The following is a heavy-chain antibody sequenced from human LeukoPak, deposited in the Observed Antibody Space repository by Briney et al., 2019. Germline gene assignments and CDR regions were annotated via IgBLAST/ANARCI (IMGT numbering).Heavy chain of an antibody. CDR2: INSDGSST. V-gene: IGHV3-74*01. CDR3: TGGWAHDY. D-gene: IGHD1-26*01. Sequence: GGSLRLSCAASGFTFSIYAMSWVRQAPGKGLVWVSRINSDGSSTSYADSVQGRFTISRDNTKNTLYLQMNSLRVEDTAVYYCTGGWAHDYWGQGTLVTVSS. J-gene: IGHJ4*02. CDR1: GFTFSIYA.